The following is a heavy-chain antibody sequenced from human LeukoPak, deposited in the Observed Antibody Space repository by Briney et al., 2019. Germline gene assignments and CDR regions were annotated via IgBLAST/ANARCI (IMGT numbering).Heavy chain of an antibody. V-gene: IGHV3-23*01. D-gene: IGHD6-13*01. CDR1: GFSVSTSG. Sequence: GGSLRLSCTVSGFSVSTSGMSWVRQAQGKGLQTISAISVEGESAYYADSVKGRFTISRDNSKNTLYLQMNSLRAEDTAVYYCARVRAGSSSWFYSDYWGQGTLVTVSS. CDR2: ISVEGESA. CDR3: ARVRAGSSSWFYSDY. J-gene: IGHJ4*02.